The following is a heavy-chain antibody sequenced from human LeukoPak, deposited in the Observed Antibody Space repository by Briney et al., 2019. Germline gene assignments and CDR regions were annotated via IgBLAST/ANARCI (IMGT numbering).Heavy chain of an antibody. V-gene: IGHV3-23*01. CDR2: ISGSDGST. Sequence: PGGSLRLSCVASGFTFCNYGMNWVRQAPGKGLEFVSSISGSDGSTHYADSMKGRFTISRDISKNTLYLQMNSLRAEDTAVYYCARQRGGNYYYFDYWGQGILVTVSS. D-gene: IGHD5-24*01. J-gene: IGHJ4*02. CDR1: GFTFCNYG. CDR3: ARQRGGNYYYFDY.